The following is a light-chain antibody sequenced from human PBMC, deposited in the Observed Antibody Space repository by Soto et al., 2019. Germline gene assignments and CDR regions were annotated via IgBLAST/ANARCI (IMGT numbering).Light chain of an antibody. CDR3: QHYNSYSEA. J-gene: IGKJ1*01. CDR1: QTISSW. Sequence: DIQMTQSPSTLSGSVGDRVTITCRASQTISSWLAWYQQKPGKAPKLLIYKASTLNSGVPSRFSCSGAGTEFTRTISSLQPDDFATYYCQHYNSYSEAFGQGTKVDIK. CDR2: KAS. V-gene: IGKV1-5*03.